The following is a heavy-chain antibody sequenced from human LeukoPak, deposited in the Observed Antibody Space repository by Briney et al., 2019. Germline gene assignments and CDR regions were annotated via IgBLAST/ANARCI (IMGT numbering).Heavy chain of an antibody. J-gene: IGHJ4*02. CDR2: MNPNSGNT. CDR3: ARGNYDAYYFDY. CDR1: GYTFTSYD. D-gene: IGHD4-11*01. V-gene: IGHV1-8*01. Sequence: ASVKVSCKASGYTFTSYDINWVRQATGQGLEWMGWMNPNSGNTGSAQKFQGRVTMTRNTSISTVYMELSSLTSEDTAVYYCARGNYDAYYFDYWGQGTLVNVSS.